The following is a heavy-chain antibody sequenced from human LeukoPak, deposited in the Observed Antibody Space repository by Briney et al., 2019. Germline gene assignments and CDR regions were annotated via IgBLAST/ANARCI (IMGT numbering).Heavy chain of an antibody. D-gene: IGHD2-2*01. J-gene: IGHJ5*02. CDR3: ARDVEDIVVVPAAIRPTYNWFDP. CDR1: GGTFSSYA. V-gene: IGHV1-69*13. CDR2: IVPIFGTA. Sequence: ASVKVSCKASGGTFSSYAISWVRQAPGQGLEWMGGIVPIFGTANYAQKFQGRVTITADESTSTAYMELSSLRSEDTAVYYCARDVEDIVVVPAAIRPTYNWFDPWGQGTLVTVSS.